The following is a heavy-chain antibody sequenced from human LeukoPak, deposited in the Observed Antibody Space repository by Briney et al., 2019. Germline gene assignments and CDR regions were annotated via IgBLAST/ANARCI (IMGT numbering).Heavy chain of an antibody. CDR2: INPNSGGT. V-gene: IGHV1-2*02. J-gene: IGHJ3*01. CDR3: ARDHPYSSGWHGRVEAFDL. Sequence: GASVKVSCKASGFIFTGYYMHWVRQAPGQGLEWMEWINPNSGGTKYAQKFQGRVTMTRDTSISTAYMDLSRLRSDDTAVYYCARDHPYSSGWHGRVEAFDLWGQGTTVTVSS. D-gene: IGHD6-19*01. CDR1: GFIFTGYY.